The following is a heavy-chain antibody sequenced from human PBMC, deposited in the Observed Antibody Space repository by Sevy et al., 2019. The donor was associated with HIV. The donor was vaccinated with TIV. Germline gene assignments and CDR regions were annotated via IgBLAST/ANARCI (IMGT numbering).Heavy chain of an antibody. D-gene: IGHD3-22*01. CDR2: ISGSGGST. Sequence: GGSLRLSCAASGFTFSSYAMSWVRQAPGKGLEWVSAISGSGGSTYYADSVKGRFTISRDNSKNTLYLQMNSLRAEDTAVYYCAKGNYYDSSGSEEYFDFWGQRTLVTVSS. CDR1: GFTFSSYA. J-gene: IGHJ4*02. CDR3: AKGNYYDSSGSEEYFDF. V-gene: IGHV3-23*01.